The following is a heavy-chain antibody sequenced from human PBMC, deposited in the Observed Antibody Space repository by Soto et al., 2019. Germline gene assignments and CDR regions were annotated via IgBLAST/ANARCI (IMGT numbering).Heavy chain of an antibody. V-gene: IGHV1-46*01. CDR1: ADTFTIYY. CDR3: ARSSGGVFGIITEGSHWFAT. J-gene: IGHJ5*02. Sequence: ASVXGAFKSPADTFTIYYIHCCLQAPGHGLDCIGIINPNGGSTRFAQTFQGRITMTTDTSTSTVYMELRSLRSEDTAVYYCARSSGGVFGIITEGSHWFATRGQGSLV. D-gene: IGHD3-16*02. CDR2: INPNGGST.